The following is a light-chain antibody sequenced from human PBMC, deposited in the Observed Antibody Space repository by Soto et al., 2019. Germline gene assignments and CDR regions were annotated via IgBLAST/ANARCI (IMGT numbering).Light chain of an antibody. CDR1: QTISSW. J-gene: IGKJ5*01. CDR2: DAS. Sequence: DIQMTQSPSTLSASVGDRVTITCRASQTISSWLAWYQQKPGKAPKLLIFDASILESGVPSRFSGSGSGTDLTLSISSLQPDDFGTYYCQQYNDYSYTFGQGTRLEI. CDR3: QQYNDYSYT. V-gene: IGKV1-5*01.